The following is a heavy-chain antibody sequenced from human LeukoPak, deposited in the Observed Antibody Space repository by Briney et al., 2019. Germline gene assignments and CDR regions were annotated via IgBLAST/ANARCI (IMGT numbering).Heavy chain of an antibody. CDR2: IWYDGSNK. CDR3: ATVSAAGTGFSDH. Sequence: GGSLRLSCAASGFTFSSYGMHWVRQAPGKGLEWVAVIWYDGSNKYYADSVKGRFTISRDNSKNTLYLQMNSLTAADTAVYFCATVSAAGTGFSDHWGQGTLVTVSS. J-gene: IGHJ4*02. D-gene: IGHD6-13*01. CDR1: GFTFSSYG. V-gene: IGHV3-33*01.